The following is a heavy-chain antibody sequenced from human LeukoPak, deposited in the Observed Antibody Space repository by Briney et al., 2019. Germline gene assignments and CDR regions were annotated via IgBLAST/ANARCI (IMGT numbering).Heavy chain of an antibody. CDR3: AREKRDSNYYYYYMDV. Sequence: GGSLRLSCAASGFTFSSYWMSWVRQAPGKGLEWVANIKQDGSEKYYVDSVKGRFTISRDNAKNSLYLQMNSLRAEDTAVYYCAREKRDSNYYYYYMDVWGKGTTVTVSS. CDR2: IKQDGSEK. D-gene: IGHD4-11*01. J-gene: IGHJ6*03. CDR1: GFTFSSYW. V-gene: IGHV3-7*01.